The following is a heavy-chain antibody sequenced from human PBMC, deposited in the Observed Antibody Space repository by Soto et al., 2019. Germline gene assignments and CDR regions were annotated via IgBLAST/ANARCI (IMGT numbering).Heavy chain of an antibody. Sequence: QVHLVESGGGVVQPERSLRLSCVASGFTFSNYGMHWVRQVPGKGLEWVSLISRDGSKQFYTDSVKGRFTISRDTSKHLLSLQMNSLRVEDTAVYYCVRDDDGGPNAFDIWGQGTMVTVSS. D-gene: IGHD3-16*01. CDR3: VRDDDGGPNAFDI. V-gene: IGHV3-30*19. CDR2: ISRDGSKQ. CDR1: GFTFSNYG. J-gene: IGHJ3*02.